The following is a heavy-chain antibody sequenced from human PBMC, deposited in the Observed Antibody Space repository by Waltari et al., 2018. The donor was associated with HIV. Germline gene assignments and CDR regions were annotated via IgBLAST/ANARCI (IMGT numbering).Heavy chain of an antibody. V-gene: IGHV3-9*01. Sequence: EVQLVESGGGLVQPGRSLRLSCAASGFTFADYPMYWVRQSPGKGLEWVSGISWNSGITDYGDSVKGRFTISRDNAKNSLYLQMNSLTVEDTAFYYCAKGGSHLTIFEAWFDSWGQGTLVTVSS. J-gene: IGHJ5*01. CDR1: GFTFADYP. D-gene: IGHD3-3*01. CDR2: ISWNSGIT. CDR3: AKGGSHLTIFEAWFDS.